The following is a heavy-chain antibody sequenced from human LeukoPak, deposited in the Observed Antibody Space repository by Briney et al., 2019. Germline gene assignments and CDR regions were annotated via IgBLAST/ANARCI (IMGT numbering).Heavy chain of an antibody. D-gene: IGHD6-19*01. V-gene: IGHV3-53*01. J-gene: IGHJ3*02. CDR3: ASESSGRLSDAFDI. CDR1: GFTVRSNY. Sequence: GGSLRLSCAASGFTVRSNYMSWVRQAPGKGLEWASVIYSGGSTYYADSVKGRFTISRDNSKNTLYLQMNSLRAEDTAVYYCASESSGRLSDAFDIWGQGTMVTVSS. CDR2: IYSGGST.